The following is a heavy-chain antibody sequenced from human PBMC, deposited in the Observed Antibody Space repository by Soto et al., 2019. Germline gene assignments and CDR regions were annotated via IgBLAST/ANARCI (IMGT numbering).Heavy chain of an antibody. CDR3: ARGAAFDT. J-gene: IGHJ3*02. CDR1: GYTFTSHY. Sequence: ASVKVSCKASGYTFTSHYINWVRQATGQGLEWMGWMNPKSGNTGYAQKFQGRVTMTRDTSISTVYMELSYLRSEDTAVYYCARGAAFDTWGQGTVVTVSS. CDR2: MNPKSGNT. V-gene: IGHV1-8*01.